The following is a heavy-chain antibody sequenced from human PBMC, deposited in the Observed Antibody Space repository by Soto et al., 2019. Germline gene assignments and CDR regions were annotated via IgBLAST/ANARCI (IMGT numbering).Heavy chain of an antibody. CDR2: INPSGGST. CDR1: GYTFTSYY. Sequence: ASVKVSGKASGYTFTSYYMHWVRQAPGQGLEWMGIINPSGGSTSYAQKFQGRVTMTRDTSTSTVYMELSSLRSEDTAVYYCASGRLGIAAAGDDAFDIWGQGTMVTVSS. J-gene: IGHJ3*02. V-gene: IGHV1-46*01. CDR3: ASGRLGIAAAGDDAFDI. D-gene: IGHD6-13*01.